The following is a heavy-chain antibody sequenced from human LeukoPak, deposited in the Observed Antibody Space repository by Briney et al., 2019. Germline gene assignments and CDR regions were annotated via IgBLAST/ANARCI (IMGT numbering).Heavy chain of an antibody. D-gene: IGHD3-10*01. J-gene: IGHJ4*02. CDR2: IYSGGSA. CDR1: GFTVTSNY. CDR3: ARNDYGSGSYITLFDY. V-gene: IGHV3-66*01. Sequence: GGSLRLSCAASGFTVTSNYMSWVRQAPGKGLEWVSVIYSGGSAYYADSVKGRFTISRDNSKNTLYLQMNSLRAEDTAAYYCARNDYGSGSYITLFDYWGQGTLVTVSS.